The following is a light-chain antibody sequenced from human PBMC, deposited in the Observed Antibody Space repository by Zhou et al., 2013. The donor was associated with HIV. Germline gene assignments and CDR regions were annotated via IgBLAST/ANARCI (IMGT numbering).Light chain of an antibody. CDR3: FQRLEFPLT. CDR1: QNVNSD. CDR2: GAS. V-gene: IGKV1-8*01. Sequence: AIQMTQSPSSLSASTGDRVTLTCRASQNVNSDLAWYQQKPGKAPNLLVFGASILQSGVPSRFSGNGSGTDFTLKINNMESEDVGVYYCFQRLEFPLTFGGGTKLDIK. J-gene: IGKJ4*01.